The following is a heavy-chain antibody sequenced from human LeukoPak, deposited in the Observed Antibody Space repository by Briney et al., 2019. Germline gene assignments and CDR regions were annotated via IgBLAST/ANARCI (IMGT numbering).Heavy chain of an antibody. J-gene: IGHJ4*02. CDR3: ATSYDSSGYYYS. CDR2: IYHSGST. CDR1: GGSISSGGYS. D-gene: IGHD3-22*01. Sequence: PSETLSLTFAVSGGSISSGGYSWSWIRQPPGKGLEWIGYIYHSGSTYYNPSLKSRVTISVDRSKNQFSLKLSSVTAADTAVYYCATSYDSSGYYYSWGQGTLVTVSS. V-gene: IGHV4-30-2*01.